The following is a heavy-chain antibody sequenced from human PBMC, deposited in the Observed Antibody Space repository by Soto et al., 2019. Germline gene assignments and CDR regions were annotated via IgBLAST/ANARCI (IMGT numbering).Heavy chain of an antibody. Sequence: EGSLRLSCAASGFTFSNAWMSWVRQAPGKGLEWVGRIKSKTDGGTTDYAAPVKGRFTISRDDSKNTLYLQMNSLKTEDTAVYYCTTETYYDFWSGYYYYFDYWGQGTLVTVSS. D-gene: IGHD3-3*01. CDR2: IKSKTDGGTT. V-gene: IGHV3-15*01. CDR1: GFTFSNAW. J-gene: IGHJ4*02. CDR3: TTETYYDFWSGYYYYFDY.